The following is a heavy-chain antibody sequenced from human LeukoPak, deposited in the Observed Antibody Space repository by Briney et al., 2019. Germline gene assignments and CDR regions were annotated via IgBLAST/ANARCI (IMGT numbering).Heavy chain of an antibody. J-gene: IGHJ3*02. CDR3: AKDRRVNYSSGSFIPSQDI. CDR1: GFTFKLYW. Sequence: PGGSLRLSCAVSGFTFKLYWMHWVRQAPGKGPVWVSRINDDGSDTTYADSVKGRFTISRDNSKNTLYLQMNSLRAEDTAVYYCAKDRRVNYSSGSFIPSQDIWGQGTMVTVSS. V-gene: IGHV3-74*01. CDR2: INDDGSDT. D-gene: IGHD3-22*01.